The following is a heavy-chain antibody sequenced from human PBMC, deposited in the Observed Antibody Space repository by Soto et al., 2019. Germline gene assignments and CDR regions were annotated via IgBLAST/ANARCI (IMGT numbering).Heavy chain of an antibody. V-gene: IGHV4-34*01. CDR2: SNHGGNT. J-gene: IGHJ5*02. D-gene: IGHD3-22*01. CDR3: ARGSRSLYYYDTSASNYFGP. CDR1: NGSLIGYY. Sequence: PSETLSLTCGVFNGSLIGYYWSWIRQPPGKGPEWIGESNHGGNTNYNPSLRSRLTISVDTSKNQFSLRLSSMTAADTAVYYCARGSRSLYYYDTSASNYFGPWGQGTLVTVSS.